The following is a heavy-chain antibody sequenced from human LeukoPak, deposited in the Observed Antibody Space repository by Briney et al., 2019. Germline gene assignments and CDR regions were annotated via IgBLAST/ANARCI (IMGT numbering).Heavy chain of an antibody. J-gene: IGHJ5*02. Sequence: SETLSLTCTVSGGSISSSSYYWGWIRQPPGKGLEWIGSIYYSGSTYYNPSLKSRVTISVDTSKNQFSLKLSSVTAADTAVYYCARHVGPIGARPPGWFYPWGQGTLVTVSS. CDR3: ARHVGPIGARPPGWFYP. CDR1: GGSISSSSYY. CDR2: IYYSGST. D-gene: IGHD6-6*01. V-gene: IGHV4-39*01.